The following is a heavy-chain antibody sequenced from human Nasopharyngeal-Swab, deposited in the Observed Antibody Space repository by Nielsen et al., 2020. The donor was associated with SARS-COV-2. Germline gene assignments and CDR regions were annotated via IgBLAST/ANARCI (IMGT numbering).Heavy chain of an antibody. CDR2: IKRRSDGGTT. CDR3: ATDGSGAYYDGWFGS. V-gene: IGHV3-15*01. Sequence: GESLKLSCAASGFAFSSTWMNWVRLAPGRGLEWVGRIKRRSDGGTTEYAAPVKGRFTISRDDSENTFYLQMSSLRSEDTGLYYCATDGSGAYYDGWFGSWGQGTLVTVSS. J-gene: IGHJ5*01. D-gene: IGHD3-3*01. CDR1: GFAFSSTW.